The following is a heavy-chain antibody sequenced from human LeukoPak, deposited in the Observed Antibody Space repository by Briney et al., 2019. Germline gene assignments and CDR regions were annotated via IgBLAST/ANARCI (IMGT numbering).Heavy chain of an antibody. V-gene: IGHV1-2*02. CDR2: INPNSGVT. D-gene: IGHD2-2*01. CDR3: ARDNPQIGVVGTGFDP. J-gene: IGHJ5*02. Sequence: ASVKVSCKSSGYTFTGHYMHWVRQAPGQGLEWMGWINPNSGVTNYAQKFQGRVTMTRDTSISTAYMELSSLRSDDTAVYYCARDNPQIGVVGTGFDPWGQGTLVTVSS. CDR1: GYTFTGHY.